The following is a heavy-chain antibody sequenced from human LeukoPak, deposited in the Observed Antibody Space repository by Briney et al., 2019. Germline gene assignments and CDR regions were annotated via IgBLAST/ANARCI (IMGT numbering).Heavy chain of an antibody. J-gene: IGHJ4*02. V-gene: IGHV4-61*01. CDR2: IYTSGST. CDR3: AREGEHLTGDYDY. D-gene: IGHD7-27*01. CDR1: GASVSSSSYY. Sequence: PSETLSLTCSVSGASVSSSSYYWSWIRQPPGKGLEWIGRIYTSGSTNYHPSLQSRVTMAVDTSKNQFSLKLSSVTAADTAVYYCAREGEHLTGDYDYWGQGTLVTVSS.